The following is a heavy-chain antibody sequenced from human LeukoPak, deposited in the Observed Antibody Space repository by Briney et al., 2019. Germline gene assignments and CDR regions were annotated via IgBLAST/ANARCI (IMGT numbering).Heavy chain of an antibody. V-gene: IGHV1-69*05. CDR2: IIPIFGTA. Sequence: ASVKVSCKASGGTFSSYAISWVRQAPGQGLEWMGGIIPIFGTANYAQKFQGRVTITTDESTSTAYMELSSLRSEDTAVYYCARLRRVVVQDWFDPWGQGTLVTVSS. CDR3: ARLRRVVVQDWFDP. D-gene: IGHD3-22*01. J-gene: IGHJ5*02. CDR1: GGTFSSYA.